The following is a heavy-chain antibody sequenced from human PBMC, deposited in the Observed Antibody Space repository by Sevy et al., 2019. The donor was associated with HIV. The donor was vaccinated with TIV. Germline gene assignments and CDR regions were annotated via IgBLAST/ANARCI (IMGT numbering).Heavy chain of an antibody. CDR2: IYYSGNT. CDR3: ARGQYSYGYWREFDY. J-gene: IGHJ4*02. CDR1: GGSISSFY. D-gene: IGHD5-18*01. Sequence: SETLSLTCTVSGGSISSFYWSWIRQPPGKGLEWIGYIYYSGNTNYSPYLKSRVTISLDTSNNQFSLNLSSVTAAETAVYYCARGQYSYGYWREFDYWGQGTLVTVSS. V-gene: IGHV4-59*01.